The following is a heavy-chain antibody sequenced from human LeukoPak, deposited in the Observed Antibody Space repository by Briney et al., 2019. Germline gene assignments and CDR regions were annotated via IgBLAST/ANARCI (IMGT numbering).Heavy chain of an antibody. D-gene: IGHD3-22*01. V-gene: IGHV3-20*04. Sequence: GGSLRLSCAASGFTFDDYGMNWVRQAPGKGLEWVSGVNWNGGTTGYADSVKGRFTISRDNSRNTVSLQMNTLRAEDTAVYYCARGNSYDSSGYPEYFQNWGQGTLVTVSS. CDR2: VNWNGGTT. CDR1: GFTFDDYG. J-gene: IGHJ1*01. CDR3: ARGNSYDSSGYPEYFQN.